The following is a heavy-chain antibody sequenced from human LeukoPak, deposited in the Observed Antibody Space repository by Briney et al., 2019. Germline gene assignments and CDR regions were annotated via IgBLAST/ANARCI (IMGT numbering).Heavy chain of an antibody. CDR1: GFTFRSHA. J-gene: IGHJ4*02. Sequence: PGGSLRLSCVCSGFTFRSHAMSWVRQAPEKGLEFVSGIYENGGTTYYADSVKGRFSISRDNSKNTLYLQMDSLRGEDTAVYYCAKDFRIGYSAHFDYWGQGALVTVSS. CDR2: IYENGGTT. V-gene: IGHV3-23*01. CDR3: AKDFRIGYSAHFDY. D-gene: IGHD2-21*01.